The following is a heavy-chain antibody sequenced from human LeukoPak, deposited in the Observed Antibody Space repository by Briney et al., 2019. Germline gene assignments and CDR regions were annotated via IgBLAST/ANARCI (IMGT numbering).Heavy chain of an antibody. CDR1: GFAFSRYG. V-gene: IGHV3-30*02. CDR2: IPYDGSNK. CDR3: AKGVGGSANYYYMDV. Sequence: GGSLRLSCAASGFAFSRYGMHWVRQAPGKGLEWVAFIPYDGSNKYYADSMKGRFTISRDNSKNTLYLQMNSLRDEDTAVYYCAKGVGGSANYYYMDVWGKGTTVTVSS. D-gene: IGHD3-10*01. J-gene: IGHJ6*03.